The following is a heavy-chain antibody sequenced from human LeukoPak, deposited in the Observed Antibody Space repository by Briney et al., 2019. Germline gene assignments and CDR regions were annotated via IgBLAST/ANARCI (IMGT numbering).Heavy chain of an antibody. D-gene: IGHD4-23*01. V-gene: IGHV4-39*01. CDR2: IYYTGIT. Sequence: SETLSLTCTVSGGSISSSNDNWGWIRHPPGNWLEWSGSIYYTGITYYNPSVMSRVTMSVDTSKNQFSLRLSSVTAADTAMYYCARQGRATVVMYMDDWGKGTTVTVSS. J-gene: IGHJ6*03. CDR1: GGSISSSNDN. CDR3: ARQGRATVVMYMDD.